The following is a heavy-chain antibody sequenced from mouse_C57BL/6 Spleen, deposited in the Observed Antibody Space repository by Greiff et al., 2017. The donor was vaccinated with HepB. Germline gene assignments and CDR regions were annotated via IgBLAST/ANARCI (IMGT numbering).Heavy chain of an antibody. CDR2: INPNNGGT. Sequence: VQLQQSGPELVKPGASVKISCKASGYTFTDYYMNWVKQSHGKSLEWIGDINPNNGGTSYNQKFKGKATLTVDKSSSTAYMELRSLTSEDSAVYYCARRLRLRRAMDYWGQGTSVTVSS. V-gene: IGHV1-26*01. CDR1: GYTFTDYY. D-gene: IGHD3-2*02. CDR3: ARRLRLRRAMDY. J-gene: IGHJ4*01.